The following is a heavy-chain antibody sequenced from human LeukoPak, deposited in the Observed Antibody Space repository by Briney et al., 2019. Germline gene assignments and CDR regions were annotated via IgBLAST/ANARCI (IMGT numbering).Heavy chain of an antibody. D-gene: IGHD1-7*01. CDR1: GGSINSSSFY. J-gene: IGHJ4*02. CDR2: IYYSGST. Sequence: PSGNLSPTRPVSGGSINSSSFYWGWVRPPPRKGAEGVGSIYYSGSTYYNPSLKSRVTISVDTSKNQFSLKLSSVTAADTAVYYCARHKRGNWNYVFDYWGQGTLVTVSS. V-gene: IGHV4-39*01. CDR3: ARHKRGNWNYVFDY.